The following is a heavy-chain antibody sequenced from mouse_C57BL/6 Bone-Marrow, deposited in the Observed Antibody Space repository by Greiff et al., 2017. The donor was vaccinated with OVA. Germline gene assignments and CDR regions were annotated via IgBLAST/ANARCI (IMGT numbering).Heavy chain of an antibody. Sequence: QVQLQQSGPGLVQPSQSLSITCTVSGFSLTSYGVHWVRQSPGKGLEWLGVIWSGGSTDYNAAFISRLSISKDNSKSQVFFKMNSLQADDTAIYYCASYYGSRGWCAYWGQGTLVTVSA. J-gene: IGHJ3*01. V-gene: IGHV2-2*01. CDR3: ASYYGSRGWCAY. CDR2: IWSGGST. D-gene: IGHD1-1*01. CDR1: GFSLTSYG.